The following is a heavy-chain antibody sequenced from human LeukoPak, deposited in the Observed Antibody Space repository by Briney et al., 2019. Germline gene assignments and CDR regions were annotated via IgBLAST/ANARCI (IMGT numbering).Heavy chain of an antibody. CDR2: IRGSGGST. D-gene: IGHD6-13*01. Sequence: GGSLRLSCAASGFTFSSYAMSWVRQAPGKGLEWVSAIRGSGGSTYYADSVKGRFTISRDNSKNTLYLQMNSLRAEDTAVYYCAKDQGGSSWYKGEYYFDYWGQGTLVTVSS. J-gene: IGHJ4*02. V-gene: IGHV3-23*01. CDR1: GFTFSSYA. CDR3: AKDQGGSSWYKGEYYFDY.